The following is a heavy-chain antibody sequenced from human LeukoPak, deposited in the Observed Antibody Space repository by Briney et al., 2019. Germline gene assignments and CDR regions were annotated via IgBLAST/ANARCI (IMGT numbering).Heavy chain of an antibody. J-gene: IGHJ4*02. CDR3: ARDVSGSQNYYFDY. CDR2: ISSSGSTI. CDR1: GFTFSSYE. V-gene: IGHV3-48*03. Sequence: PGGSLRLSCAASGFTFSSYEMNWVRQAPGKGLEWVSYISSSGSTIYYADSVKGRFTISRDNAKNSLYLQMNSLRAEDTAVYYCARDVSGSQNYYFDYWGQGTLVTVSS. D-gene: IGHD3-22*01.